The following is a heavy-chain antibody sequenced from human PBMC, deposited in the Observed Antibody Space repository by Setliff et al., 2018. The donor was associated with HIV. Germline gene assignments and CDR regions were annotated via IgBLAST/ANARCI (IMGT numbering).Heavy chain of an antibody. Sequence: SETLSLTCSVSGGSINSYYWSWIRQPPGKALEWIGYIYLSGSTHYSPSLKSRVTISADTSKNQISLRLTSVTAADTAVYFCARVSSTWFVDSWGRGTLVTVSS. V-gene: IGHV4-59*01. CDR1: GGSINSYY. CDR2: IYLSGST. D-gene: IGHD6-13*01. J-gene: IGHJ4*02. CDR3: ARVSSTWFVDS.